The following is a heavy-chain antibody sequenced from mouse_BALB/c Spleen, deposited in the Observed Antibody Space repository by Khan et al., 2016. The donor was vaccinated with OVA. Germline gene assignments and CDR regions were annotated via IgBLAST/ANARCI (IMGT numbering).Heavy chain of an antibody. Sequence: QLEESGPGLVKPSQTVSLTCTVTGISITSGNYRWSWIRQFPGNKLEWLGNIYYSGTVTYNPSPTSRTTITRDTSKNQFFLEMNSLTAEDTAPYYCARDYGSLYWFFDVWGAGTTVTVAS. D-gene: IGHD1-1*01. V-gene: IGHV3-5*02. CDR3: ARDYGSLYWFFDV. CDR1: GISITSGNYR. J-gene: IGHJ1*01. CDR2: IYYSGTV.